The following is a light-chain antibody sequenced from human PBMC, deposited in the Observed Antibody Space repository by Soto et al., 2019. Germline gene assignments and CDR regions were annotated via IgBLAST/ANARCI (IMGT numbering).Light chain of an antibody. CDR3: QQCYSWPLT. Sequence: EIVLTQSPATLSLSPGESATLSCRASQSVGSNLAWYQQKPGQAPRLLIYDASNRVADFPSRFSGSGSGTDFTLTISSLEAEDFALYFCQQCYSWPLTFGGGTKVEIK. CDR1: QSVGSN. J-gene: IGKJ4*01. CDR2: DAS. V-gene: IGKV3-11*01.